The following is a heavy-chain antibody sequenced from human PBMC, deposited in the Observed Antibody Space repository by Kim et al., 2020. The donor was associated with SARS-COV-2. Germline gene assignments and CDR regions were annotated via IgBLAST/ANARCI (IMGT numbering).Heavy chain of an antibody. CDR3: ARDLLLSDSDSGGADFDY. V-gene: IGHV3-74*01. D-gene: IGHD2-21*02. Sequence: TERVTISRDNAKNRLYLQINSLRAEDTAVYYCARDLLLSDSDSGGADFDYWGQGTLVTVSS. J-gene: IGHJ4*02.